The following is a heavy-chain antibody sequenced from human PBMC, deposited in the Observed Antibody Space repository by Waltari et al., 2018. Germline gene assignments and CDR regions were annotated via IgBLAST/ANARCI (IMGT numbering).Heavy chain of an antibody. Sequence: QVHLQQWGAGLLKASETLSLTCAVDGGSFRGYYWSWVRQPPGKGLEWISEINHAGNTNFNPSLKIRVVISEDTSKSQFYLKLTFVTAADTGVYYCARLEDCSGGNCYSANNHPVDVWGQGTSVTVSS. CDR2: INHAGNT. J-gene: IGHJ6*02. CDR3: ARLEDCSGGNCYSANNHPVDV. D-gene: IGHD2-15*01. V-gene: IGHV4-34*01. CDR1: GGSFRGYY.